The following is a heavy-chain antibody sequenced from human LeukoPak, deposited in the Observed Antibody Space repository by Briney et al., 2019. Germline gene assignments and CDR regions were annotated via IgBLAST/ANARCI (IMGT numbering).Heavy chain of an antibody. CDR3: ARVSESGNSDY. CDR1: GFSFTSYG. Sequence: GGSLRLSCAASGFSFTSYGMHWVRQAPGKGLEWVAVIWYDGTNKYYADSVRGRFTISRDTSNNMLYLQMNSLRAEDTAVYYCARVSESGNSDYWGQGTPVTVSS. D-gene: IGHD4-23*01. J-gene: IGHJ4*02. V-gene: IGHV3-33*01. CDR2: IWYDGTNK.